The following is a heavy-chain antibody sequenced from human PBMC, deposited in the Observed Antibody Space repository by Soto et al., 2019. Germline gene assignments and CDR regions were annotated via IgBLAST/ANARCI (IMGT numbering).Heavy chain of an antibody. CDR1: GFTFSSYG. V-gene: IGHV3-33*01. CDR3: ARDRGVVGATDY. D-gene: IGHD3-3*01. J-gene: IGHJ4*02. Sequence: QVQLVESGGGVVQPGRSLRLSCAASGFTFSSYGMHWVRQAPGKGLEWVAVIWYDGSNKYYADSVKGRFTISRDNSKNPLYLQMNSLRAEATAVYYCARDRGVVGATDYWGQGTLVTLSS. CDR2: IWYDGSNK.